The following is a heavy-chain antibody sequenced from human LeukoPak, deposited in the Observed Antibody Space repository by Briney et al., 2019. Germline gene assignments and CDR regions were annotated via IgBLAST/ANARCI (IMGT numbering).Heavy chain of an antibody. J-gene: IGHJ2*01. D-gene: IGHD2-2*01. CDR2: IYTSGST. V-gene: IGHV4-61*02. CDR1: GGSISSGSYY. Sequence: SETLSLTCTVSGGSISSGSYYWSWIRQPAGKGLEWIERIYTSGSTNYNPSLKSRVTISVDTSKNQFSLKLSSVTAADTAVYYCAREGGIVVVPAAPNWYFDLWGRGTLVTVSS. CDR3: AREGGIVVVPAAPNWYFDL.